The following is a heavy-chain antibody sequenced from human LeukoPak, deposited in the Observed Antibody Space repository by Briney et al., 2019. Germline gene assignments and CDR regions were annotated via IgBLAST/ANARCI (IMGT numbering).Heavy chain of an antibody. CDR3: ALRGGIFGVVTFDY. CDR1: GYSFTSYW. Sequence: NRGESLKISCKGSGYSFTSYWIGWVRQMPGKVLEWMGIIYPGDSDTRYSPSFQGQVTISADQSISTAYLLWSSLKASDTAMYYCALRGGIFGVVTFDYWGQGTLVTVSS. J-gene: IGHJ4*02. V-gene: IGHV5-51*01. CDR2: IYPGDSDT. D-gene: IGHD3-3*01.